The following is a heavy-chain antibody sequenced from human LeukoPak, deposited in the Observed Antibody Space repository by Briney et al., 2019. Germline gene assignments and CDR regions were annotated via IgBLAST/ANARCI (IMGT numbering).Heavy chain of an antibody. Sequence: PGGSLRLSCAVSGFTFSSSEMNWVRQAPGKGLEGVSYISSSGTTIYYADYVKGRFTTSRDNAKNSLYLQINSLRAEDTALYYCATDDHSGGRRFDTWGQGTLVTVSS. D-gene: IGHD6-19*01. J-gene: IGHJ5*02. CDR3: ATDDHSGGRRFDT. V-gene: IGHV3-48*03. CDR1: GFTFSSSE. CDR2: ISSSGTTI.